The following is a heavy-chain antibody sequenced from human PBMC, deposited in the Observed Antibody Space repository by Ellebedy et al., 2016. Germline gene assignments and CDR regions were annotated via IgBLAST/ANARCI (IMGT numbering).Heavy chain of an antibody. D-gene: IGHD4-17*01. CDR1: RGTFSSYA. CDR2: IIPIFGTA. CDR3: ARGGPTVTTVYNWFDP. Sequence: SVKVSXKASRGTFSSYAISWVRQAPGQGLEWMGGIIPIFGTANYAQKFQGRVTITADESTSTAYMELSSLRSEDTAVYYCARGGPTVTTVYNWFDPWGQGTLVTVSS. J-gene: IGHJ5*02. V-gene: IGHV1-69*13.